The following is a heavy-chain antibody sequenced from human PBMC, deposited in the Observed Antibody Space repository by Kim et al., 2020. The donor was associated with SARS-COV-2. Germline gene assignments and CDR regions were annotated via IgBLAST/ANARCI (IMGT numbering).Heavy chain of an antibody. CDR3: ARSSSTRCRCHCMDV. J-gene: IGHJ6*03. CDR1: GFTFSTYW. Sequence: GGSLRLSCAASGFTFSTYWMYWVRQAPGKGLVWVSRISSNGSSTNYADSVKGRFTISRDNAKNTLYLQMNSLRAEDTAVYYCARSSSTRCRCHCMDVWGKGTTVTVSS. D-gene: IGHD2-2*01. V-gene: IGHV3-74*01. CDR2: ISSNGSST.